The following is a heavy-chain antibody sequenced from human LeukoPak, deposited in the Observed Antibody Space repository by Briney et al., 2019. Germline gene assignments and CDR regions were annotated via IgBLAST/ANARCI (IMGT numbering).Heavy chain of an antibody. CDR2: IGTAGDT. Sequence: GGSLRLSCAASGFTFSNYDMHWVRQATGKGLEWVSAIGTAGDTYYQGSVRGRFTMSRENAKNSLYLQMNSLTAGDTAVYYCTRGADTHFDYWGQGILVTVSS. D-gene: IGHD2-15*01. CDR3: TRGADTHFDY. V-gene: IGHV3-13*04. CDR1: GFTFSNYD. J-gene: IGHJ4*02.